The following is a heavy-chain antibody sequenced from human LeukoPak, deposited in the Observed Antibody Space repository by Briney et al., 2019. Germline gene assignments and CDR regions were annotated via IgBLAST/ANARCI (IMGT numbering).Heavy chain of an antibody. Sequence: GGSLRLSCAASGFSFASYDIHWVRQAPGKGLEWVTFIESDGSKEYYADSVKGRFTISRDNSKNTVYVQMKSLRPGDTAVCYCAKEGSGWYYPDYWGQGTVVTVSS. CDR1: GFSFASYD. J-gene: IGHJ4*02. CDR3: AKEGSGWYYPDY. V-gene: IGHV3-30*02. D-gene: IGHD6-19*01. CDR2: IESDGSKE.